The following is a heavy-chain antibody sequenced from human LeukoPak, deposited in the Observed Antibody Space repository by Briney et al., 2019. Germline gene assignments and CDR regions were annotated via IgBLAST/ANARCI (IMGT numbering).Heavy chain of an antibody. Sequence: ASVKVSRKASGYRFSSVGISWVRQAPGQGLEWIGWVSTYNSETNYAPKFQARVTMTKDTSTSTVFLEMWSLRADDTAVYYCVRDNWNEFDPWGQGTLVTVSS. V-gene: IGHV1-18*01. J-gene: IGHJ5*02. CDR3: VRDNWNEFDP. CDR1: GYRFSSVG. D-gene: IGHD1-1*01. CDR2: VSTYNSET.